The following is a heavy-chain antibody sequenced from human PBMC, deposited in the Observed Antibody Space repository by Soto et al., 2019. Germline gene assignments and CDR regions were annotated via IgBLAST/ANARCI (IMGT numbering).Heavy chain of an antibody. J-gene: IGHJ4*02. CDR3: VRAGRARYGGYFDY. V-gene: IGHV5-51*01. CDR1: GYGFIGYW. D-gene: IGHD5-18*01. CDR2: IYPGDSDT. Sequence: PGESLKISCQGSGYGFIGYWVAWVRQMPGNGLEWMGIIYPGDSDTRYSPSFEGQVTISADRSISTAYLHWNSLRASDTAIYYCVRAGRARYGGYFDYWGQGTLVTVSS.